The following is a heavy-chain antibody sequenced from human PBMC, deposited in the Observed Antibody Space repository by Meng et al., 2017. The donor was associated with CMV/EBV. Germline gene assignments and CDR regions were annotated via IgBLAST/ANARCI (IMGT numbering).Heavy chain of an antibody. Sequence: GESLKISCAASGFTFSSYSMNWVRQAPGKGLEWVSSISSSSSYIYYADSVKGRFTISRDNAKNSLYLQMNSLRTEDTAVYYCARDESSSSYYWGQGTLVTVSS. V-gene: IGHV3-21*01. J-gene: IGHJ4*02. CDR2: ISSSSSYI. CDR1: GFTFSSYS. CDR3: ARDESSSSYY. D-gene: IGHD6-13*01.